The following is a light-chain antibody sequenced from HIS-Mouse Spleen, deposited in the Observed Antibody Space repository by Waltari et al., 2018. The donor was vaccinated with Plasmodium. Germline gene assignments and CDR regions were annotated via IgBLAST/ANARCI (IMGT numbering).Light chain of an antibody. CDR2: GNS. Sequence: QSVLTQPPSVSGAPGQRVTISCTGSSSNIGAGYDVHWYQQLPGTAPHLLIYGNSIRPSGVPDRFSGSKSGTSASLAITGLQAEDEADYSCQSYDSSLSGSGVFGGGTKLTVL. J-gene: IGLJ3*02. CDR3: QSYDSSLSGSGV. CDR1: SSNIGAGYD. V-gene: IGLV1-40*01.